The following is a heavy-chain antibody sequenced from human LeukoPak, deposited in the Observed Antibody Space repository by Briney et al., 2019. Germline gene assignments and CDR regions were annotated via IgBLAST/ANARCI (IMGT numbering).Heavy chain of an antibody. Sequence: PGGSLRLSCAASGFTFSDYYMSRIRQAPGKGLEWVSYISSSGSTIYYADSVKGRFTISRDNAKNSLYLQMNSLRAEDTAVYYCARRYYYDSSGYPHFDYWGQGTLVTVSS. CDR3: ARRYYYDSSGYPHFDY. D-gene: IGHD3-22*01. CDR1: GFTFSDYY. J-gene: IGHJ4*02. CDR2: ISSSGSTI. V-gene: IGHV3-11*01.